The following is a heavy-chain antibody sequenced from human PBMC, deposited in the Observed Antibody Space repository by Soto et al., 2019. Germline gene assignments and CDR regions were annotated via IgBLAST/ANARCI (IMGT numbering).Heavy chain of an antibody. CDR2: IWYDGSNK. J-gene: IGHJ6*02. D-gene: IGHD3-10*01. CDR3: ARVMPERPSYGSGSYYNLYYYYGMDV. V-gene: IGHV3-33*01. CDR1: GFTFSSYG. Sequence: QVQLVESGGGVVQPGRSLRLSCAASGFTFSSYGMHWVRQAPGKGLEWVAVIWYDGSNKYYADSVKGRFTISRDNSKNTLYLQMNSLRAEDTAVYYCARVMPERPSYGSGSYYNLYYYYGMDVWGQGTTVTVSS.